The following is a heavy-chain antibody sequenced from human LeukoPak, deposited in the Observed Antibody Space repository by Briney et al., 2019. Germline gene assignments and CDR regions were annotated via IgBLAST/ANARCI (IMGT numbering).Heavy chain of an antibody. CDR3: ARDRHSNYYDSSGYLGFFDY. CDR1: GYTFTSYY. D-gene: IGHD3-22*01. CDR2: INPSGGST. Sequence: ASVKVSCKASGYTFTSYYMHWVRQAPGQGLEWMGIINPSGGSTSYAQKFQGRVTMTRDTSTSTVYMELSSLRSEDTAVYHCARDRHSNYYDSSGYLGFFDYWGQGTLVTVSS. V-gene: IGHV1-46*01. J-gene: IGHJ4*02.